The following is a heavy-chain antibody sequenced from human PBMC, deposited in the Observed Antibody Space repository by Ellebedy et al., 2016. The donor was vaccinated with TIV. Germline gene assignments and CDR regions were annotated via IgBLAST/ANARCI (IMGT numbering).Heavy chain of an antibody. J-gene: IGHJ5*02. CDR1: GYSISSGYF. V-gene: IGHV4-38-2*02. CDR3: ARGRGSGYDLWYWFDP. D-gene: IGHD5-12*01. Sequence: MPSETLSLTCTVSGYSISSGYFWGWIRQSPGKGLEWIGSIYHSGDTYYNPSLKSRVTISVDTSKNQLSLKLNSVTAADTAVYYCARGRGSGYDLWYWFDPWGLGTLVTVSS. CDR2: IYHSGDT.